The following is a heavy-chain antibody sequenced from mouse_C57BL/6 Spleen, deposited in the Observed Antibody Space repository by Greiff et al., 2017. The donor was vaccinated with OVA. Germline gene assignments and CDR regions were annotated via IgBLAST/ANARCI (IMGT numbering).Heavy chain of an antibody. D-gene: IGHD2-2*01. CDR3: ARGVGYPYYFDY. CDR1: GYTFTSYW. J-gene: IGHJ2*01. CDR2: IYPSDSET. Sequence: VQLQQSGAELVRPGSSVKLSCKASGYTFTSYWMDWVKQRPGQGLEWIGNIYPSDSETHYNQKFKDKATLTVDKSSSTAYMQLSSLTSEDSAVYCGARGVGYPYYFDYWGQGTTLTVSS. V-gene: IGHV1-61*01.